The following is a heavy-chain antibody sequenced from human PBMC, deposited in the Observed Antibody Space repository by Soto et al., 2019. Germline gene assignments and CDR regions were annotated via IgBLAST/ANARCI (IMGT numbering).Heavy chain of an antibody. Sequence: QVQLQESGPGLVKPSQTLSLTCTVSGGSISSGDYYWSWIRQPPGKGLEWIGYIYYSGSTYYNPFLNSRVTISVDASKNQFSLKLSSVTAADTAVYYCARFRTYYYGSGTSGFGPWGQGTLVTVSS. CDR3: ARFRTYYYGSGTSGFGP. CDR2: IYYSGST. CDR1: GGSISSGDYY. J-gene: IGHJ5*02. V-gene: IGHV4-30-4*01. D-gene: IGHD3-10*01.